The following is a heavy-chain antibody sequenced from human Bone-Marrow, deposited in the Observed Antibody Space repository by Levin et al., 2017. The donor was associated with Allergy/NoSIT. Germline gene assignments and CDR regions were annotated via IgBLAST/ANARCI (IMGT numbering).Heavy chain of an antibody. CDR3: ARVKGSSGWLPPDY. V-gene: IGHV1-2*06. CDR1: GYTFTDYY. J-gene: IGHJ4*02. CDR2: INPNNGDT. Sequence: VASVKVSCKASGYTFTDYYIHWVRQAPGQGLEWVGRINPNNGDTRYAQKFQGRVTMTRDTSVTTAYMDLNRLRSDDTAFYYCARVKGSSGWLPPDYWGQGTLVTVSS. D-gene: IGHD6-19*01.